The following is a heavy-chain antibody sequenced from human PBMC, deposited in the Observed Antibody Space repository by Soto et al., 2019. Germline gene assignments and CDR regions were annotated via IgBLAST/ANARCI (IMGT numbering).Heavy chain of an antibody. CDR1: GYTFTSYG. V-gene: IGHV1-18*04. J-gene: IGHJ6*02. D-gene: IGHD3-3*01. CDR3: ARINGITIFGVVIFAPDYYYGMDV. Sequence: GASVKVSCKASGYTFTSYGISWVRQAPGQGLEWMGWISAYNGNTNYAQKLQGRVTMTTDTSTSTAYMELRSLRSDDTAVYYCARINGITIFGVVIFAPDYYYGMDVWGQGTTITVSS. CDR2: ISAYNGNT.